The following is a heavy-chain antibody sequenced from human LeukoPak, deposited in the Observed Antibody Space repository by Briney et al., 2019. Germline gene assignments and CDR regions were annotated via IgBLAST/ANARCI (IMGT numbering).Heavy chain of an antibody. V-gene: IGHV4-31*11. CDR1: GGSISSGGYS. CDR3: ARGRPGRITMIGN. J-gene: IGHJ4*02. CDR2: IYYSGST. D-gene: IGHD3-22*01. Sequence: PSQTLSLTCAVSGGSISSGGYSWSWIRQPPGKGLEWIGYIYYSGSTYYNPSLKSRVTISVDTSKNQFSLKLSSVTAADTAVYYCARGRPGRITMIGNWGQGTLVTVSS.